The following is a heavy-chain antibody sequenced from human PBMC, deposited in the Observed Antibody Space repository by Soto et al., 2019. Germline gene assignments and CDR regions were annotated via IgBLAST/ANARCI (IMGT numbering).Heavy chain of an antibody. D-gene: IGHD1-1*01. CDR1: GFTFSDYY. V-gene: IGHV3-11*05. J-gene: IGHJ4*02. CDR2: ISSSSSYT. CDR3: ARVGDWNDGPLAY. Sequence: QVQLVESGGGLVKPGGSLRLSCAASGFTFSDYYMSWIRQAPGKGLEWVSYISSSSSYTNYADSVKGRFTISRDNGKNSLYLQMNSLRAEDTAVYYCARVGDWNDGPLAYWGQGTLVTVSS.